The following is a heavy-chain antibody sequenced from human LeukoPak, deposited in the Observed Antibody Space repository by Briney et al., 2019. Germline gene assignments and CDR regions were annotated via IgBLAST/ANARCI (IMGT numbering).Heavy chain of an antibody. V-gene: IGHV1-69*01. CDR2: IIPIFGTA. CDR3: ARDVPYYGSGLDWFDP. Sequence: ASVKVSXKASGGTFSSYAISWVRQAPGQGLEWIGGIIPIFGTANYAQKFQGRVTITADESTSTAYMELSSLRSEDTAVYYCARDVPYYGSGLDWFDPWGQGTLVTVSS. D-gene: IGHD3-10*01. J-gene: IGHJ5*02. CDR1: GGTFSSYA.